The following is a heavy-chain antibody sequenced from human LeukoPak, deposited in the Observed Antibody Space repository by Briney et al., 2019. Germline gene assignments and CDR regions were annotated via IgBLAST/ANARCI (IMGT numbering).Heavy chain of an antibody. CDR1: GYTFTGYY. V-gene: IGHV1-2*02. CDR2: INPNSGGT. D-gene: IGHD3-10*01. J-gene: IGHJ3*02. CDR3: ARSGGGLRGGFDI. Sequence: ASVKVSCKASGYTFTGYYILWVRQAPGQGLEWMGWINPNSGGTNYAQKFQGRVTMTRDTSISTAYMELSRLISDDTAVYYCARSGGGLRGGFDIWGQGTLVTVSS.